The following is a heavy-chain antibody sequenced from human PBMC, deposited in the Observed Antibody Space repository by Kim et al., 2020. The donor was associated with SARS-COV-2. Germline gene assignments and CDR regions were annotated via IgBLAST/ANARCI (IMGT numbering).Heavy chain of an antibody. V-gene: IGHV1-3*01. CDR2: INAGNGNT. D-gene: IGHD4-17*01. J-gene: IGHJ4*02. CDR1: GYTFTSYA. CDR3: ARGGSTVTYYYFDY. Sequence: ASVKVSCKASGYTFTSYAMHWVRQAPGQRLEWMGWINAGNGNTQYSQNFQGRVTITRDTSASTAYMGLSSLRSEDTAVYYCARGGSTVTYYYFDYWGQGTLVTVSS.